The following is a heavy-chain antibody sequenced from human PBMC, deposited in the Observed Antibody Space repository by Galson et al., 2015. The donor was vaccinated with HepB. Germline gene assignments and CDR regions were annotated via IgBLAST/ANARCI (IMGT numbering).Heavy chain of an antibody. CDR2: FDPEDGET. V-gene: IGHV1-24*01. J-gene: IGHJ1*01. D-gene: IGHD2-8*01. Sequence: SVKVSCKVSGYTLTELSMHWVRQAPGQGLEWMGGFDPEDGETIYEQKFQGRVTMTEYTSTDTAYMELSSLRSEDTAVYYCATSGGVYGGTPFGYFQHWGQGTLVTVSS. CDR1: GYTLTELS. CDR3: ATSGGVYGGTPFGYFQH.